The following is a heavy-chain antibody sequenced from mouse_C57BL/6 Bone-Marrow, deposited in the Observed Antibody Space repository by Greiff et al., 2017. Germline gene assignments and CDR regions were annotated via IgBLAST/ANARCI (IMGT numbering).Heavy chain of an antibody. CDR3: ARGAY. J-gene: IGHJ3*01. V-gene: IGHV1-80*01. CDR2: IFPGDGDT. CDR1: GYAFSSYW. Sequence: QVTLKESGAELVKPGASVKISCKASGYAFSSYWMNWVKQRPGKGLAWIGQIFPGDGDTKYNRKFKGKATLTADKSSSTAYMQLSSLTAEDSAVYFCARGAYWGQGTLVTVSA.